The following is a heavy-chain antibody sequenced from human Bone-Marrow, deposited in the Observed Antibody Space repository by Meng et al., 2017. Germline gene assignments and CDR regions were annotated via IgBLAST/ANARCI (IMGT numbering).Heavy chain of an antibody. V-gene: IGHV1-2*06. D-gene: IGHD6-13*01. CDR1: RPIFPDYY. Sequence: VRCGDEVKKRGASVKLTCEASRPIFPDYYLHWVGRAPGQGLEWMGRINPESGDTHYAQKFQGRVTMTGDTSISTAYMELSGLRSDDTAMYYCARDEDISAAGKLFGDYWGQGTLVTVSS. CDR2: INPESGDT. CDR3: ARDEDISAAGKLFGDY. J-gene: IGHJ4*02.